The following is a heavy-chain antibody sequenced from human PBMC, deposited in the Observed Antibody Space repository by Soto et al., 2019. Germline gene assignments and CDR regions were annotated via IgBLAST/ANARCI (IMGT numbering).Heavy chain of an antibody. V-gene: IGHV4-30-4*01. CDR3: ARARVVITHYGMDV. D-gene: IGHD3-22*01. Sequence: SETLSLTCTVSGGSISSGDYYWSWIRQPPGKGLEWIGYIYYSGSTYYNPSLKSRVTISVDTSKNQFSLKLSSVTAADTAVYYCARARVVITHYGMDVWGQGTTVTVS. CDR2: IYYSGST. CDR1: GGSISSGDYY. J-gene: IGHJ6*02.